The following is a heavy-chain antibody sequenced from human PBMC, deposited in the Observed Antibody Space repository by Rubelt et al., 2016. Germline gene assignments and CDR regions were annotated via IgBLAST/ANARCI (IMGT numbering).Heavy chain of an antibody. D-gene: IGHD6-6*01. CDR3: ARPYSSSPPMIRWFDP. V-gene: IGHV4-39*01. CDR1: GGSISSSSYY. Sequence: QLQLQESGPGLVKPSETLSLTCTVSGGSISSSSYYWGWIRQPPGKGLEWIGSIYYSGSTYYNPSLKSRVTISVDTSKNQFSLKLSSVTAADTAVYYCARPYSSSPPMIRWFDPWGQGTLVTVSS. CDR2: IYYSGST. J-gene: IGHJ5*02.